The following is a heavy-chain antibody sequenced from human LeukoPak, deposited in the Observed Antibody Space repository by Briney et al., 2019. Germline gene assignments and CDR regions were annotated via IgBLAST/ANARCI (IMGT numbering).Heavy chain of an antibody. CDR1: GGSISSSSYY. CDR3: ARAVGEPTYYYYYGMDV. V-gene: IGHV4-39*07. CDR2: IYYSGST. Sequence: PSETLSLTCTVSGGSISSSSYYWGWIRQPPGKGLEWIGSIYYSGSTYYNPSLKSRVTISVDTSKNQFSLKLSSVTAADTAVNYCARAVGEPTYYYYYGMDVWGQGTTVTVSS. D-gene: IGHD1-14*01. J-gene: IGHJ6*02.